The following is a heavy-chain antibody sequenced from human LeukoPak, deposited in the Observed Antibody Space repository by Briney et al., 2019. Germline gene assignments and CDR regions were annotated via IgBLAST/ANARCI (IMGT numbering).Heavy chain of an antibody. Sequence: PSETLSLTCTVSGGSISSYYWSWIRQPPGEGLEWIGYIYYSGSTNYNPSLKSRVTISVDTSKNQFSLKLSSVTAADTAVYYCARHVGPRTAFDYWGQGTLVTVSS. CDR1: GGSISSYY. D-gene: IGHD1-1*01. CDR2: IYYSGST. CDR3: ARHVGPRTAFDY. J-gene: IGHJ4*02. V-gene: IGHV4-59*08.